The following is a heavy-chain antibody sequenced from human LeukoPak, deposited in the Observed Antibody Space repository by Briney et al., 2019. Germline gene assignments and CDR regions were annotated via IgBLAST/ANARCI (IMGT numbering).Heavy chain of an antibody. J-gene: IGHJ4*02. CDR1: GGSISNGGFH. D-gene: IGHD2-15*01. Sequence: SETLSLTCTVSGGSISNGGFHWSWIRQHPGTGLEWIGYIHYSGSTDYNPSLKSRVTISVDTSKNQLSLKLSSVTAADTAVYYCARGSVVVGATLFDYWGQGTLVTVSS. CDR3: ARGSVVVGATLFDY. CDR2: IHYSGST. V-gene: IGHV4-31*03.